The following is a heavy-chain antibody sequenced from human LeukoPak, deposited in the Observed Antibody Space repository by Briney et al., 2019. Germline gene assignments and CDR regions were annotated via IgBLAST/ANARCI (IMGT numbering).Heavy chain of an antibody. D-gene: IGHD6-6*01. CDR2: IRYDGNNK. J-gene: IGHJ6*03. Sequence: PGGSLRLSCAASGFTFSTYGMHWVRQAPGKGLEWVAFIRYDGNNKYYADSVKGRFTISRDNSKNTLYLQMNSLRVEDTAVYNCAKDLYSTSPYYMDVWGTGTTVTVS. CDR1: GFTFSTYG. V-gene: IGHV3-30*02. CDR3: AKDLYSTSPYYMDV.